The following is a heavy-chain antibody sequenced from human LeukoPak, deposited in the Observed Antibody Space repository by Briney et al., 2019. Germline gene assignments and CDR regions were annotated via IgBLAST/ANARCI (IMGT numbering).Heavy chain of an antibody. CDR3: ASARDGYNWSY. CDR2: IYTSGST. CDR1: GGSISSGSYY. D-gene: IGHD5-24*01. V-gene: IGHV4-61*02. Sequence: SETLSLTCTVSGGSISSGSYYWSWIRQPAGKGLEWIGRIYTSGSTNYNPSLKSRVPISVDTSKNQFSLKLSSVTAADTAVYYCASARDGYNWSYWGQGTLVTVSS. J-gene: IGHJ4*02.